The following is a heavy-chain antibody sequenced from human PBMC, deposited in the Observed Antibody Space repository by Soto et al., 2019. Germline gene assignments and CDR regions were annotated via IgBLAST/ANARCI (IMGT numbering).Heavy chain of an antibody. CDR1: GFTFSSYA. D-gene: IGHD2-15*01. CDR2: ISGSGGST. V-gene: IGHV3-23*01. Sequence: GGSLRLSCAASGFTFSSYAMSWVRQAPGKGLEWVSAISGSGGSTYYADSVKGRFTISRDNSKNTLYLQMNSLRAEDTAVYYCAKALYCSGGSCFEGHPDALDIWGQGTMVTVSS. CDR3: AKALYCSGGSCFEGHPDALDI. J-gene: IGHJ3*02.